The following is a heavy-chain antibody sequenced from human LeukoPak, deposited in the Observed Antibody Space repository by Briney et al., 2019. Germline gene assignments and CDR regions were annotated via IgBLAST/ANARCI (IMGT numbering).Heavy chain of an antibody. CDR2: INPSGGST. CDR3: ARGLRGRPYYHYMDV. V-gene: IGHV1-46*01. J-gene: IGHJ6*03. Sequence: ASVKVSCKASGYTFTSYYMHWVRQAPGQGLEWMGIINPSGGSTSYAQKFQGRVTMTRDTSTSTVYMELSSLRSEDTAVYYCARGLRGRPYYHYMDVWGKGTTVTVSS. CDR1: GYTFTSYY.